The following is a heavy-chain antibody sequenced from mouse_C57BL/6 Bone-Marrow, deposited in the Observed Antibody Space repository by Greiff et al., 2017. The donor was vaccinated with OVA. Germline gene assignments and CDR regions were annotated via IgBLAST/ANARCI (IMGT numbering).Heavy chain of an antibody. V-gene: IGHV1-15*01. D-gene: IGHD4-1*01. CDR3: TKLGRAY. Sequence: QVQLQQSGAELVRPGASVTLSCKASGYTFTDYEMHWVKQTPVHGLEWIGAIDPETGGTAYNQKFQGKAILTADKSSSTAYMELRSRTSEDAAVYYCTKLGRAYWGQGTLVTVSA. CDR1: GYTFTDYE. CDR2: IDPETGGT. J-gene: IGHJ3*01.